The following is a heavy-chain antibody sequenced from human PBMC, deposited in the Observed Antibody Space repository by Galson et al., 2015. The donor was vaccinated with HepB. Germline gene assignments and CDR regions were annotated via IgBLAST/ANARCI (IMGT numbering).Heavy chain of an antibody. Sequence: ETLSLTCTVSGGSISSSSYYWGWIRQPPGKGLEWIGSIYYSGSTYYNPSLKSRVTISVDTSKNQFSLKLSSVTAADTAVYYCARPYSSSWKGIGDWFDPWGQGTLVTVSS. J-gene: IGHJ5*02. D-gene: IGHD6-13*01. CDR1: GGSISSSSYY. V-gene: IGHV4-39*01. CDR2: IYYSGST. CDR3: ARPYSSSWKGIGDWFDP.